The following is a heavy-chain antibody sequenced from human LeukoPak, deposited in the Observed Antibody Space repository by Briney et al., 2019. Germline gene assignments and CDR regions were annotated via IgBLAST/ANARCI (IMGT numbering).Heavy chain of an antibody. CDR1: GFTFSSYA. Sequence: SGGSLRLSCAASGFTFSSYAMSWVRQAPGKGLEWVSAISGSGGSTYYADSVKGRFTISRDNSKNTLYLQMNSLRAEDTAVYYCAKGRAYGYPLLLDYWGQGTLVTVSS. CDR2: ISGSGGST. J-gene: IGHJ4*02. V-gene: IGHV3-23*01. CDR3: AKGRAYGYPLLLDY. D-gene: IGHD5-18*01.